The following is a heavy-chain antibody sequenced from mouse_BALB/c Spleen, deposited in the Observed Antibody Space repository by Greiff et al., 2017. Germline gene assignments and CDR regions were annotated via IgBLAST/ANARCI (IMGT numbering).Heavy chain of an antibody. J-gene: IGHJ3*01. Sequence: EVQRVESGGGLVKPGGSLKLSCAASGFTFSDYYMYWVRQTPEKRLEWVATISDGGSYTYYPDSVKGRFTISRDNAKNNLYLQMSSLKSEDTAMYYCARDRYAPFAYWGQGTLVTVSA. D-gene: IGHD2-14*01. CDR2: ISDGGSYT. V-gene: IGHV5-4*02. CDR1: GFTFSDYY. CDR3: ARDRYAPFAY.